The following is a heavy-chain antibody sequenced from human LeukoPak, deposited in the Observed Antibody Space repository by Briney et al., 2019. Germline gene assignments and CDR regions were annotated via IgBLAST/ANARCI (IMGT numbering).Heavy chain of an antibody. CDR1: GFTVSSNY. V-gene: IGHV3-23*01. Sequence: GGSLRLSCAASGFTVSSNYMSWVRQAPGKGLEWVSGISGSGGSTYYADSVKGRFTISRDNSKNTLYLQMNSLRAEDTAVYYCAKDSYSFGPGNGLDVWGQGTTVTVSS. CDR2: ISGSGGST. CDR3: AKDSYSFGPGNGLDV. D-gene: IGHD5-18*01. J-gene: IGHJ6*02.